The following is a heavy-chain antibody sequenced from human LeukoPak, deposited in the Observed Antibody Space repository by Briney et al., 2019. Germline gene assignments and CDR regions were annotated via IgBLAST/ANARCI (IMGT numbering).Heavy chain of an antibody. Sequence: GRSLRLSCAASGFTFSSYAMHWVRQAPGKGLEWVAVISYDGSNKYYADSVKGRFTISRDNSKNTLYLQMNSLRAEDTAVYYCAKSGELRRYYFDYWGQGTLVTVSS. V-gene: IGHV3-30-3*02. CDR3: AKSGELRRYYFDY. D-gene: IGHD1-26*01. CDR2: ISYDGSNK. J-gene: IGHJ4*02. CDR1: GFTFSSYA.